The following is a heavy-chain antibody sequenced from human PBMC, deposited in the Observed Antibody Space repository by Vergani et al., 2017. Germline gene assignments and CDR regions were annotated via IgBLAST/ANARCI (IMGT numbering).Heavy chain of an antibody. V-gene: IGHV4-59*01. CDR2: IYYSGST. CDR3: AREGDGYTYYFDY. CDR1: GGSISSYY. Sequence: QVQLQELGPGLVKPSETLSLTCTVSGGSISSYYWSWIRQPPGKGLEWIGYIYYSGSTNYNPSLKSRVTISVDTSKNQFSLKLSSVTAADTAVYYCAREGDGYTYYFDYWGQGTLVTVSS. D-gene: IGHD5-24*01. J-gene: IGHJ4*02.